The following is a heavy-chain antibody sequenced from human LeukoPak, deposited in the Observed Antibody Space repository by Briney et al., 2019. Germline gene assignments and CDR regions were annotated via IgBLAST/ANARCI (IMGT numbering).Heavy chain of an antibody. V-gene: IGHV4-4*07. CDR1: GGSISSYY. CDR3: ASTSMPKLVSKWNPPDY. J-gene: IGHJ4*02. D-gene: IGHD1-1*01. CDR2: IYTSGST. Sequence: PSETLSLTCTVSGGSISSYYWSWIRQPAGKGLEWIGRIYTSGSTNYNPSLKSRVTMSVDTSKNQFSLKLSSVTAADTAVYYCASTSMPKLVSKWNPPDYWGQGTLVTVSS.